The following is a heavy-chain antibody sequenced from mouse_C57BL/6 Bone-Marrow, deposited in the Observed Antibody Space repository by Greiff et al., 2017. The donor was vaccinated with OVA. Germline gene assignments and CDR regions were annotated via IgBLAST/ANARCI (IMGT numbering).Heavy chain of an antibody. CDR2: IHPNSGST. CDR3: ARVYYSNWYFDV. V-gene: IGHV1-64*01. J-gene: IGHJ1*03. CDR1: GYTFTSYW. D-gene: IGHD2-5*01. Sequence: QVQLQQSGAELVKPGASVKLSCKASGYTFTSYWMHWVKQRPGQGLEWIGMIHPNSGSTNYNEKFKSKATLTVDKSSSTAYMQLSSLTSEDSAVYYCARVYYSNWYFDVWGTGTTVTVSS.